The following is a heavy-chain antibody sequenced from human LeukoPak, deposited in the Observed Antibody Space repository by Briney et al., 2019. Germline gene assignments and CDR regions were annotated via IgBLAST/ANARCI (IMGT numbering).Heavy chain of an antibody. CDR1: GFTFDDYA. V-gene: IGHV3-9*01. J-gene: IGHJ6*03. CDR2: INWNSDSI. CDR3: ARESGGGSGWDYYYYMDV. Sequence: PGGSLRLSCAVSGFTFDDYAMHWVRQVPGKGLEWVSGINWNSDSIGYADSVKGRFTTSRDNAKNSLYLQMNSLRAEDTAVYYCARESGGGSGWDYYYYMDVWGKGTTVTVSS. D-gene: IGHD3-22*01.